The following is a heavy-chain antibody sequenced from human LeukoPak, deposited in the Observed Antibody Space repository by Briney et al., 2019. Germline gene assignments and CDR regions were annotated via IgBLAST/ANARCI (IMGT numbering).Heavy chain of an antibody. Sequence: GGSLRLSCAASGFTFSSYGMHWVRQAPGKGLEWVAFIRYDGSNKYYADSVKGRFTISRDNAKNSLYLQMNSLRAEDTAVYYCARDPEYSGSSNFDYWGQGTLVTVSS. CDR1: GFTFSSYG. V-gene: IGHV3-30*02. D-gene: IGHD1-26*01. CDR2: IRYDGSNK. J-gene: IGHJ4*02. CDR3: ARDPEYSGSSNFDY.